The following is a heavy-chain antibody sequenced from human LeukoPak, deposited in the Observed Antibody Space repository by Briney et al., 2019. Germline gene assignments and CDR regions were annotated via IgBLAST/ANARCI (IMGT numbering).Heavy chain of an antibody. D-gene: IGHD3-10*01. J-gene: IGHJ6*03. CDR2: VYPGDSDI. Sequence: GESLKISCKGSGYTFTSYWIAWVRQMPGKGLEWMGIVYPGDSDIRYSPSFQGQVTISADKSISTAYLQWSSLKASDTAMYYCARAGAYYYMDVWGKGTTVTVSS. V-gene: IGHV5-51*01. CDR1: GYTFTSYW. CDR3: ARAGAYYYMDV.